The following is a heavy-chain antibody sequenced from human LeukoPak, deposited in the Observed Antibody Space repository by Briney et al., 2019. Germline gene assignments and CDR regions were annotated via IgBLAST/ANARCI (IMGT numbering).Heavy chain of an antibody. CDR1: GGSISSYY. D-gene: IGHD3-10*01. V-gene: IGHV4-59*01. CDR2: IYYGGST. CDR3: ARARVLLWFGADGYLDY. Sequence: SETLSLTCTVSGGSISSYYWSWIRQPPGKGLEWIGYIYYGGSTNYNPSLKSRVTISVDTSKNQFSLKLSSVTAADTAVYYCARARVLLWFGADGYLDYWGQGTLVTVSS. J-gene: IGHJ4*02.